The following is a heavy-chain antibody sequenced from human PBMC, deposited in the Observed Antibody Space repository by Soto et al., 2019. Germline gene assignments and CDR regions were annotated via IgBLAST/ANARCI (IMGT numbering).Heavy chain of an antibody. D-gene: IGHD3-22*01. V-gene: IGHV1-18*01. Sequence: ASVKVSCKASGYTFTSYGISWVRQAPGQGLEWMGWISAYNGNTNYAQKLQGRVTMTTDTSTSTAYMELRSLRSDDTAVYYCARDSKGYYDSSGYWKRFDYWGQGTLVTLSS. CDR2: ISAYNGNT. CDR3: ARDSKGYYDSSGYWKRFDY. J-gene: IGHJ4*02. CDR1: GYTFTSYG.